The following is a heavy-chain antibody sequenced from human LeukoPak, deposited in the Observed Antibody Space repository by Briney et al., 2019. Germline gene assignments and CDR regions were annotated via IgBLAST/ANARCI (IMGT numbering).Heavy chain of an antibody. V-gene: IGHV3-23*01. J-gene: IGHJ4*02. CDR2: IRAEGDPT. D-gene: IGHD4-17*01. CDR3: ARGTTVTPLAFDY. Sequence: GGSLRLSCRASGFTFTTYSMNWLRQAPGKGLEWVSVIRAEGDPTYYADSVKGRFTISRDTAKNSLYLQMNSLRAEDTAVYYCARGTTVTPLAFDYWGQGTLVTVSS. CDR1: GFTFTTYS.